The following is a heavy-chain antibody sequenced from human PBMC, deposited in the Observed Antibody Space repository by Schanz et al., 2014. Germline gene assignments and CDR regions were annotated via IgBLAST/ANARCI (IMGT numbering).Heavy chain of an antibody. Sequence: QVQLVQSGAEVKKPGSSVKVSCKASGGTFSSSAFSWVRQAPGQGLEWMGKIIPILGMENYAQKFQGRVTITADISTSTAYMDLSSLRSDDTAVYYCARDIQYHYDTSGPVGAFDIWGQGTVVTGSS. CDR1: GGTFSSSA. J-gene: IGHJ3*02. CDR2: IIPILGME. V-gene: IGHV1-69*04. CDR3: ARDIQYHYDTSGPVGAFDI. D-gene: IGHD3-22*01.